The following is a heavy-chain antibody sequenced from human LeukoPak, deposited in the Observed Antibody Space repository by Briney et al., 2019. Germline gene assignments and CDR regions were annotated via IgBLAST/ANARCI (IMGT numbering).Heavy chain of an antibody. CDR1: GFVFSRYR. Sequence: GGSLRLSCAASGFVFSRYRMNWVRQAPGKGLGWVSSIAFDTGDTFYAASVKGRFTVSRDDAKNSLYLQMNSLRAEDTAVYYCSREGKLYGYGRGDFDYWGQGTLVTVSS. D-gene: IGHD5-18*01. J-gene: IGHJ4*02. V-gene: IGHV3-21*06. CDR3: SREGKLYGYGRGDFDY. CDR2: IAFDTGDT.